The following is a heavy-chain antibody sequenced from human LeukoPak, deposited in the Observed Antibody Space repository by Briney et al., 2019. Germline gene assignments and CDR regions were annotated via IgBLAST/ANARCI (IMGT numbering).Heavy chain of an antibody. J-gene: IGHJ4*02. Sequence: PGGSLRLSCTASGFTFSTYSMNWVRQAPGRGLEWVSYISGSSSSSDGGAKQYADSVKGRFTISRDSSKNTLYLQMNSLSAEDTAVYYCARRGVVLGPAPVLKYSFDYWGQGTLVTVSS. CDR3: ARRGVVLGPAPVLKYSFDY. D-gene: IGHD2-8*01. CDR1: GFTFSTYS. V-gene: IGHV3-48*01. CDR2: ISGSSSSSDGGAK.